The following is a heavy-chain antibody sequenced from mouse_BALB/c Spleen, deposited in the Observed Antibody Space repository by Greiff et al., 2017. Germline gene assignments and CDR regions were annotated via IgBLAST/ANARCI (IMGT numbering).Heavy chain of an antibody. CDR1: GYTFTSYW. D-gene: IGHD2-1*01. CDR3: ARSRGYYGGFAY. J-gene: IGHJ3*01. CDR2: INPSTGYT. V-gene: IGHV1-7*01. Sequence: QVQLQQSGAELAKPGASVKMSCKASGYTFTSYWMHWVKQRPGQGLEWIGYINPSTGYTEYDQKFKDKATLTADKSSSTAYMQLSSLTSEDSAVYYCARSRGYYGGFAYWGQGTLVTVSA.